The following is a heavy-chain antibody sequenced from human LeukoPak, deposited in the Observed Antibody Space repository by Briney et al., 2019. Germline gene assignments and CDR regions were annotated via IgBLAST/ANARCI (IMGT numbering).Heavy chain of an antibody. J-gene: IGHJ5*02. CDR1: GYTFTGYY. CDR2: INPNSGGT. V-gene: IGHV1-2*02. CDR3: ARVDPHCSGGSCYETRFDP. D-gene: IGHD2-15*01. Sequence: ASVKVSCKASGYTFTGYYMHWVRQAPEQGLEWMGWINPNSGGTNYAQKFQGRVTMTRDTSISTAYMELSRLRSDDTAVYYCARVDPHCSGGSCYETRFDPWGQGTLVTVSS.